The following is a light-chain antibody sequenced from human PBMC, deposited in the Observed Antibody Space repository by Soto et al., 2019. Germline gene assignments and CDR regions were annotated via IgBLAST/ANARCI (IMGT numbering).Light chain of an antibody. Sequence: EIVFTPSPGTPVLSPGVRVTLFCKALQSVSSSYLAWYQQKPGQAPRLLIYGASSRATGIPARFSGSGSGTEFTLTISSLQSEDFAVYYCQQYNNWPPWTFGQGTKVDIK. V-gene: IGKV3D-15*01. CDR2: GAS. CDR1: QSVSSSY. CDR3: QQYNNWPPWT. J-gene: IGKJ1*01.